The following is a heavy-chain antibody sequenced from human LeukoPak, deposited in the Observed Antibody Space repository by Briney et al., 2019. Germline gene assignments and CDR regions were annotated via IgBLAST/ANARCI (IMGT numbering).Heavy chain of an antibody. CDR3: ARDPLRDDYVWGNYRNGADY. CDR2: IGSSGGYI. V-gene: IGHV3-21*01. D-gene: IGHD3-16*02. Sequence: GSLRLSCAASGFTFSSYNMNWVRQAPGKGLEWVSFIGSSGGYIYYADSVKGRFTISRDNSQNTLYLQMNSLRAEDTAVYYCARDPLRDDYVWGNYRNGADYWGQGTLVTVSS. CDR1: GFTFSSYN. J-gene: IGHJ4*02.